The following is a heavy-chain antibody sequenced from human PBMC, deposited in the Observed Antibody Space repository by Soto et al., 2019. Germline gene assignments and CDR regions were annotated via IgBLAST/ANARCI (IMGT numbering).Heavy chain of an antibody. CDR1: GFKFDSYA. Sequence: EVQLLESGGALVQPGGSLRLSCAASGFKFDSYAMSWVRQAPGTGLEWVSALSGTGDSTDYADSVKGRFTISSDDSKTTLYLQMSRLRAEDTAVYYCAKDNGNYGSVTFFHLGQGPLVTVSS. D-gene: IGHD4-17*01. V-gene: IGHV3-23*01. CDR2: LSGTGDST. J-gene: IGHJ4*02. CDR3: AKDNGNYGSVTFFH.